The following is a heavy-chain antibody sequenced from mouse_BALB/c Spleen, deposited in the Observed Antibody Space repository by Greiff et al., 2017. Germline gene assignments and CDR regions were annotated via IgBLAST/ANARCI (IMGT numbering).Heavy chain of an antibody. J-gene: IGHJ4*01. CDR3: ARNDGPKAMDY. CDR2: IWAGGST. V-gene: IGHV2-9*02. CDR1: GFSLTSYG. D-gene: IGHD2-3*01. Sequence: QVQLKESGPGLVAPSQSLSITCTVSGFSLTSYGVHWVRQPPGKGLEWLGVIWAGGSTNYNSALMSRLSISKDNSKNKVFLKMNSLQTDDTAMYYCARNDGPKAMDYWGQGTSVTVSS.